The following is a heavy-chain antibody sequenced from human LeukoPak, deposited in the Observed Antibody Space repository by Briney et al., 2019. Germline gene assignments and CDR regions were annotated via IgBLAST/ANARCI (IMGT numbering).Heavy chain of an antibody. V-gene: IGHV3-48*03. J-gene: IGHJ5*02. CDR3: AREGSSGEFDL. CDR2: ISTSGTAI. CDR1: GFTFSTYE. Sequence: GGSLRLSCAASGFTFSTYEMNWARQAPGKGLEWVSYISTSGTAIYYADSVKGRFTISRDNAKNSLFLQLNGLRAEDTALYYCAREGSSGEFDLWGQGTLVTVSS. D-gene: IGHD2-15*01.